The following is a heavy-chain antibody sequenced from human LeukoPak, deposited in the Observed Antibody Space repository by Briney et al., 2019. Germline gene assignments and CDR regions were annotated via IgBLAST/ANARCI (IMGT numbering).Heavy chain of an antibody. CDR1: GGSISNSY. V-gene: IGHV4-59*01. CDR2: MYYSGRI. J-gene: IGHJ3*02. Sequence: PSETLSLTCSVSGGSISNSYWNWIRQPPGKGLEWIGNMYYSGRINYNPSLKSRVTISVDTSKNQFSLRLSSVTAADTAVYYCARGLNNRKSGRRFDVFEIWGQGTMVTVSS. D-gene: IGHD2/OR15-2a*01. CDR3: ARGLNNRKSGRRFDVFEI.